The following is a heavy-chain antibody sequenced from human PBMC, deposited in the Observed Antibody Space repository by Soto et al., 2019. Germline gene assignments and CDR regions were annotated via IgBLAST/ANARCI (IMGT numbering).Heavy chain of an antibody. CDR1: GFTFNNSA. V-gene: IGHV3-23*01. D-gene: IGHD6-19*01. Sequence: EVQLLKSGGGLVQPGGSLRLSCAASGFTFNNSAMNWVRQAPGRGLEWVSSINEGGDRTYYADSVKGRFTISRDNSENTLFLQMNSLRGDDTAVYFCAKKAGWLSPGNWFDPWGQGTLVTVSS. CDR2: INEGGDRT. CDR3: AKKAGWLSPGNWFDP. J-gene: IGHJ5*02.